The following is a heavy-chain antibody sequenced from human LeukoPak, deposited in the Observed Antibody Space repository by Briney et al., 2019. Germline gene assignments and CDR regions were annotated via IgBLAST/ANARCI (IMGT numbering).Heavy chain of an antibody. V-gene: IGHV3-21*01. CDR1: GFTFSSYS. J-gene: IGHJ4*02. Sequence: GGSLRLSCAASGFTFSSYSMNWVRQAPGKGLEWVSSISSSGRYTYYSDSVKGRFTISRDNARNSLYLQMNSLRAEDTAVYYCARVAEAAAFDYWGQGTLVTVSS. D-gene: IGHD6-13*01. CDR2: ISSSGRYT. CDR3: ARVAEAAAFDY.